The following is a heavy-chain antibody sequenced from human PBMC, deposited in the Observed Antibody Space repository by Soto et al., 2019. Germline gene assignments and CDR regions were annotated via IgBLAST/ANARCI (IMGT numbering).Heavy chain of an antibody. CDR3: ARDRGSYALDY. CDR1: GFTFTSSA. V-gene: IGHV1-58*02. Sequence: ASVKVSCKASGFTFTSSAMQWVRQARGQRLEWIGWIVVGSGNTNYAQKFQERVSITRDMSTRTAYMELSSLRSDDTAVYYCARDRGSYALDYWGQGTLVTVSS. D-gene: IGHD1-26*01. CDR2: IVVGSGNT. J-gene: IGHJ4*02.